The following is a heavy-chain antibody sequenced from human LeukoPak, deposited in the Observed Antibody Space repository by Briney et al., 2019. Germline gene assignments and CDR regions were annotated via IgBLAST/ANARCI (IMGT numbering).Heavy chain of an antibody. CDR1: GFTFSSHS. CDR3: ARESEAFDI. Sequence: GGSLRLSCAASGFTFSSHSMNWVRQAPGRGLEWVSYISSSSRTIYYADSVKGRFTISRDNAKNTLYLQMNSLRAEDTAVYYCARESEAFDIWGQGTMVTVSS. V-gene: IGHV3-48*01. J-gene: IGHJ3*02. CDR2: ISSSSRTI.